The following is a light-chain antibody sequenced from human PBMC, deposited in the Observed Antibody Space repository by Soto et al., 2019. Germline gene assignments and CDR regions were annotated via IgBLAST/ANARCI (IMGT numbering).Light chain of an antibody. CDR2: LGS. CDR1: RNLLHSNGYYY. V-gene: IGKV2-28*01. Sequence: EIVLTQSPLSQPVTPGEPASISCRSSRNLLHSNGYYYLDWYLQKPGQSPQLLIYLGSNRASGVPDRFSGSGSGTDFTLTISRVEAEDVGVYFCAQGLATPFTFVGGTKVDIK. J-gene: IGKJ4*01. CDR3: AQGLATPFT.